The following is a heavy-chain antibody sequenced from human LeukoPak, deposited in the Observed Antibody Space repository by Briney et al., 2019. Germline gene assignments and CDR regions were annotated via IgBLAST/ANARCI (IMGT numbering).Heavy chain of an antibody. Sequence: GGSLRLSCAASGFTFSSYSMNWVRQAPGKGLEWVSYISSSSSTICYADSVKGRFTISRDNAKNSLYLQMNSLRAEDTAVYYYARDGGYCSSTNCYLGVWGQGTMVTVSS. V-gene: IGHV3-48*01. CDR1: GFTFSSYS. CDR2: ISSSSSTI. CDR3: ARDGGYCSSTNCYLGV. D-gene: IGHD2-2*01. J-gene: IGHJ3*01.